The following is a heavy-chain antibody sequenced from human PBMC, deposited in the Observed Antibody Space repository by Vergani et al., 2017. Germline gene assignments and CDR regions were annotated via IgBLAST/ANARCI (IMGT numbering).Heavy chain of an antibody. CDR2: LYWNDDQ. Sequence: QITLKESGPTLVKPTQTLTLTCTFSGFSLNTRGVSVAWIRQPPGKALDWLALLYWNDDQHYSPSLNNRVTITKDTSKNQVVLTMTNMDYVDTGTYYCVYRKNECGTTGCFYPFYYYYYMDVWGKGTTVTVSS. CDR1: GFSLNTRGVS. J-gene: IGHJ6*03. D-gene: IGHD1-7*01. CDR3: VYRKNECGTTGCFYPFYYYYYMDV. V-gene: IGHV2-5*04.